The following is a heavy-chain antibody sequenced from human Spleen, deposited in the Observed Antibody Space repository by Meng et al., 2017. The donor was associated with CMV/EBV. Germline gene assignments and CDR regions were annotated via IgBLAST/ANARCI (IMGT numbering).Heavy chain of an antibody. CDR2: INPNSGGT. V-gene: IGHV1-2*02. Sequence: ASVKVSCKASGGTFSSYTISWVRQAPGQGLEWMGWINPNSGGTNYAQNFQGRVTMTRDTSISTAYMELSRLRSDDTAVYYCARGRIAVVYDVVYYHYGMDVWGQGTTVTVSS. J-gene: IGHJ6*02. CDR3: ARGRIAVVYDVVYYHYGMDV. D-gene: IGHD6-19*01. CDR1: GGTFSSYT.